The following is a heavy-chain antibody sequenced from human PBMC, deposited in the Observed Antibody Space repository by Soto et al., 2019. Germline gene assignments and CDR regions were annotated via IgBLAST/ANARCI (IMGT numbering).Heavy chain of an antibody. CDR3: ARDRRYYDILTGPDYYYYYGMDV. CDR2: IIPILGIA. V-gene: IGHV1-69*04. D-gene: IGHD3-9*01. J-gene: IGHJ6*02. CDR1: GGTFSSYT. Sequence: ASVKVSCKASGGTFSSYTISWVRQAPGQGLEWMGRIIPILGIANYAQKFQGRVTITADKSTSTAYMELSSLRSEDTAVYYCARDRRYYDILTGPDYYYYYGMDVWGQGTTVTVSS.